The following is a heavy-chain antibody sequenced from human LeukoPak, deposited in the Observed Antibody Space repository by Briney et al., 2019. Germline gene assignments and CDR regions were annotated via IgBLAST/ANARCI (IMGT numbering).Heavy chain of an antibody. V-gene: IGHV4-39*07. D-gene: IGHD4-11*01. CDR2: IYYSGST. J-gene: IGHJ4*02. CDR1: GGSISSSSYY. Sequence: SETLSLTCTVSGGSISSSSYYWGWIRQPPGKGLEWIGSIYYSGSTYYNPSLKSRVTISVDTSKNQFSLKPSSVTAADTAVYYCARENSNLKFDYWGQGTLVTVSS. CDR3: ARENSNLKFDY.